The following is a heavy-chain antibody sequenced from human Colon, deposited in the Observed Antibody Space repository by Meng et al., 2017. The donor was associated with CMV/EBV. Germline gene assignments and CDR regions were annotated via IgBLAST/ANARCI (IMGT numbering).Heavy chain of an antibody. CDR2: INPNSGGT. CDR3: ATVSSGYYLYFQH. Sequence: QVQRVQSGDEVKKPGASVKVSFKASGYTFTGYYMHWVRQAPGQGLEWMGWINPNSGGTNYAQKFQGRVTMTRDTSISTAYMELSRLRSDDTAVYYCATVSSGYYLYFQHWGQGTLVTVSS. D-gene: IGHD3-22*01. V-gene: IGHV1-2*02. CDR1: GYTFTGYY. J-gene: IGHJ1*01.